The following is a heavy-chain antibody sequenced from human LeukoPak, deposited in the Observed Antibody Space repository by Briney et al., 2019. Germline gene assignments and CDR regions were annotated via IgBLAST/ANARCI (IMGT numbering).Heavy chain of an antibody. CDR3: ARAYYYGSGSYNSHYYYYYMDV. D-gene: IGHD3-10*01. J-gene: IGHJ6*03. Sequence: SVKVSYKASGYTFTGYYMHWVRQAPGQGLEGMGWINPNSGGTNYTQKFQRRVTMTRDTSISTAYMELSRLRSDDTAVYYCARAYYYGSGSYNSHYYYYYMDVWGKGTTVTVSS. CDR1: GYTFTGYY. CDR2: INPNSGGT. V-gene: IGHV1-2*02.